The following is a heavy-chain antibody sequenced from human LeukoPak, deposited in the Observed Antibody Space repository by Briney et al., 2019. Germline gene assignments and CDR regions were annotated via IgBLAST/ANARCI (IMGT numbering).Heavy chain of an antibody. CDR1: GYSISSGYY. CDR3: ARDPPYEILTGYSPRGWFDP. CDR2: IYQSGST. Sequence: SETLSLTCAVSGYSISSGYYWGWIRQPPGKGLEWIGSIYQSGSTYYNPSLKSRVTISVDTSKNQFSLKLSSVTAADTAVYYFARDPPYEILTGYSPRGWFDPWGQGTLVTVSS. J-gene: IGHJ5*02. V-gene: IGHV4-38-2*02. D-gene: IGHD3-9*01.